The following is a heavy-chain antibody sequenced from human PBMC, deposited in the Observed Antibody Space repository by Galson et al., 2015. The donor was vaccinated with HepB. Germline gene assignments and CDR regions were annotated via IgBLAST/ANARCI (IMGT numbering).Heavy chain of an antibody. CDR1: GFTFRTYA. CDR3: AKARTVINWFDP. D-gene: IGHD2/OR15-2a*01. J-gene: IGHJ5*02. CDR2: ISGSGAGT. Sequence: SLRLSCAASGFTFRTYAMSWVRQAPGKGLELVSMISGSGAGTFYAESVKGRFTTSRDNPGNMLYLQMNSLRAEDTAVYHCAKARTVINWFDPWGQGTLVIVSS. V-gene: IGHV3-23*01.